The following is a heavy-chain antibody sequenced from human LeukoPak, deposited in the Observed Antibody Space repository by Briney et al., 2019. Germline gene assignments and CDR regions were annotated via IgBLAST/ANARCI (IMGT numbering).Heavy chain of an antibody. V-gene: IGHV3-23*01. CDR1: GFTFSSYA. D-gene: IGHD6-6*01. J-gene: IGHJ4*02. Sequence: TGGSLRLSCAASGFTFSSYAMSWVRQAPGKGLEWVSTVSSNGGSTYYADSVKGRFTISRDNSKNTLYVQVNSLRAEDTGVYYCAKLAHSSSPDIDYGGQGTVVTVSS. CDR3: AKLAHSSSPDIDY. CDR2: VSSNGGST.